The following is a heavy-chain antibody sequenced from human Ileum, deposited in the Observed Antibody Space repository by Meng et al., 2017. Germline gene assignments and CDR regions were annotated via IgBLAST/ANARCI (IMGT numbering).Heavy chain of an antibody. CDR3: ARHIAVSGTRGFDS. CDR1: GASISSGHW. V-gene: IGHV4-4*02. J-gene: IGHJ4*02. CDR2: MYPSGTT. Sequence: QWRLEEAGPGLEQSAGTLSLTCAVSGASISSGHWWSWVRQPPGKGLEWIGEMYPSGTTNYNPSLKSRVTISMDTSKNQLSLKLSSVTAADTAVYYCARHIAVSGTRGFDSWGQGTLVTVSS. D-gene: IGHD6-19*01.